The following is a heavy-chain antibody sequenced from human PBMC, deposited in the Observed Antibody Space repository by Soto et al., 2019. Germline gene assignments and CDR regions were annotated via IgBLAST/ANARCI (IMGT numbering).Heavy chain of an antibody. CDR2: IYHSGST. Sequence: QVQLQESGPGLVKPSGTLSLTCAVSGGSISSSNWWSWVRQPPGKGLEWIGEIYHSGSTNYHPSLKRRFTIAVDKTKNQFSLKLSAVTSADTAVYYCARAAMGGSSWPFDYWGQGTLVTVSS. J-gene: IGHJ4*02. CDR3: ARAAMGGSSWPFDY. V-gene: IGHV4-4*02. D-gene: IGHD6-13*01. CDR1: GGSISSSNW.